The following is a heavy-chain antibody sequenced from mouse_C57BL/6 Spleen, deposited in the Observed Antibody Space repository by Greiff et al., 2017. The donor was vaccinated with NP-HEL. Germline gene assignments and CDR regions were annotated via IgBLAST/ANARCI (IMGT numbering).Heavy chain of an antibody. Sequence: VQRVESGPGLVAPSQSLSITCTVSGFSLTSYGVDWVRQSPGKGLEWLGVIWGVGSTNYNSALKSRLSISKDNSKSQVFLKMNSLQTDDTAMYYCASGSTGTGFAYWGQGTLVTVSA. CDR3: ASGSTGTGFAY. V-gene: IGHV2-6*01. CDR2: IWGVGST. D-gene: IGHD4-1*02. CDR1: GFSLTSYG. J-gene: IGHJ3*01.